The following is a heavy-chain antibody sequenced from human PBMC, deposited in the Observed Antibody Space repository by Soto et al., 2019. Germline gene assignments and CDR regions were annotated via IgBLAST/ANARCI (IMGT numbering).Heavy chain of an antibody. D-gene: IGHD1-1*01. V-gene: IGHV4-59*08. CDR1: GGSISSYY. Sequence: QVQLQESGPGLVKPSETLSLTCTVSGGSISSYYWSWIRQPQGTGLEWIGYIYYSGSTNYNPYLKSRVTISVDTSKNQFSLKLSSVTAADTAVYYCARRDGYSFDYWGQGTLVTVSS. CDR2: IYYSGST. J-gene: IGHJ4*02. CDR3: ARRDGYSFDY.